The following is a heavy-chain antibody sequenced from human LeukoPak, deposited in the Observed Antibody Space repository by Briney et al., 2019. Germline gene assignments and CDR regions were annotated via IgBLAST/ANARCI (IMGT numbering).Heavy chain of an antibody. Sequence: SETLSLTCGVSGGSISSSHHFWAWIRQPPGTGLEWIGTIYQSGSTYYSPSLKSRVTMSVDASKNQFSLKLNYVTAADTGVYFCARGVLRYFDFLPYFDFWGQGILVTVSS. J-gene: IGHJ4*02. V-gene: IGHV4-39*07. CDR1: GGSISSSHHF. D-gene: IGHD3-9*01. CDR3: ARGVLRYFDFLPYFDF. CDR2: IYQSGST.